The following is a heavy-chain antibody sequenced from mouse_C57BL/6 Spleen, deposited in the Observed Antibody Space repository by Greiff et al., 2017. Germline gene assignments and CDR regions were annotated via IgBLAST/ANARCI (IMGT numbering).Heavy chain of an antibody. CDR2: INPNNGGT. Sequence: VQLKESGPELVKPGASVKMSCKASGYTFTDYNMHWVKQSHGKSLEWIGYINPNNGGTSYNQKFKGKATLTVNKSSSTAYMELRSLTSEDSAVYYCARMAPPYDYDDYYYAMDYWGQGTSVTVSS. CDR3: ARMAPPYDYDDYYYAMDY. V-gene: IGHV1-22*01. CDR1: GYTFTDYN. D-gene: IGHD2-4*01. J-gene: IGHJ4*01.